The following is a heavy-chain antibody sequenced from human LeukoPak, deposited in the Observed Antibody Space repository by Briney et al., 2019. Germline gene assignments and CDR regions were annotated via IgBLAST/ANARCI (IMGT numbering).Heavy chain of an antibody. V-gene: IGHV1-2*02. Sequence: GASVKVSCKASGYPFTSYEINWVRQAPGQGLEWMGWINPNSGGTNYAQKFQGRVTMTRDTSISTAYMELSRLRSDDTAVYYCARLGLLEYRRAFDIWGQGTMVTVSS. J-gene: IGHJ3*02. CDR3: ARLGLLEYRRAFDI. CDR2: INPNSGGT. CDR1: GYPFTSYE. D-gene: IGHD6-6*01.